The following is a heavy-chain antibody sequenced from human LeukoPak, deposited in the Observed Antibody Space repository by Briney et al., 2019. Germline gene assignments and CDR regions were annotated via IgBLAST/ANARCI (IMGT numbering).Heavy chain of an antibody. Sequence: PGGSLRLSCAASGITFSSYAMSWVRQAPGKGLEWVSGISGSGRSTFYADSVKGRFTISRDNSKNTLYLQMNSLRAEDTAVYYCASPYGSGSYYNRGGAFDIWGQGTMVTVSS. D-gene: IGHD3-10*01. V-gene: IGHV3-23*01. CDR2: ISGSGRST. CDR1: GITFSSYA. J-gene: IGHJ3*02. CDR3: ASPYGSGSYYNRGGAFDI.